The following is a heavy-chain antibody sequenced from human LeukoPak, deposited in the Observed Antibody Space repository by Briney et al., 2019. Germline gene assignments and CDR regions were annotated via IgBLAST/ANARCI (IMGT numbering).Heavy chain of an antibody. J-gene: IGHJ5*02. CDR3: ARGYGDYDGWFDP. CDR2: IYHSGST. CDR1: GGSISSYY. D-gene: IGHD4-17*01. V-gene: IGHV4-59*12. Sequence: SETLSLTCTVSGGSISSYYWSWIRQPPGKGLEWIGYIYHSGSTYYNPSLKSRVTISVDRSKNQFSLKLSSVTAADTAVYYCARGYGDYDGWFDPWGQGTLVTVSS.